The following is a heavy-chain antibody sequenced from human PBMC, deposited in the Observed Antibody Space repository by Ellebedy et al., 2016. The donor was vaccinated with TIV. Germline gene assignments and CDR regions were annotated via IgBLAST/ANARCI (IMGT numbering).Heavy chain of an antibody. Sequence: GESLKISCAASGFTFSSYWMSWVRQAPGKGLEWVANIKQDGSEKYYVDSVKGRFTISRDNAKNSLYLQMNSLRAEGTALYYCTKAAHSSRWFNWFDPWGQGTLVTVSS. J-gene: IGHJ5*02. V-gene: IGHV3-7*03. CDR2: IKQDGSEK. CDR1: GFTFSSYW. CDR3: TKAAHSSRWFNWFDP. D-gene: IGHD6-13*01.